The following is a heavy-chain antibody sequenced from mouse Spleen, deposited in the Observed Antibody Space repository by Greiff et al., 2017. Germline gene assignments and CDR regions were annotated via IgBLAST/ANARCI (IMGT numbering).Heavy chain of an antibody. CDR3: ARRGGNYAMDY. J-gene: IGHJ4*01. D-gene: IGHD2-14*01. CDR2: IYPGDGDT. Sequence: VQRVESGAELVKPGASVKISCKASGYAFSSYWMNWVKQRPGKGLEWIGQIYPGDGDTNYNGKFKGKATLTADKSSSTAYMQLSSLTSEDSAVYFCARRGGNYAMDYWGQGTSVTVSS. CDR1: GYAFSSYW. V-gene: IGHV1-80*01.